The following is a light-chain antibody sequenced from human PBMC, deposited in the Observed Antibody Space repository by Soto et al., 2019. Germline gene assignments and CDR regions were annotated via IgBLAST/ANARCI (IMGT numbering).Light chain of an antibody. J-gene: IGKJ1*01. Sequence: DIQMTQTPSALTASVGDSVTITCRASQSIASYVNWYQQKPGKAPKLLIYDASSLESGVPSRFSGSGSGTEFTLTISSLQPDDFATYYCRQYETYWTFGQGTK. CDR3: RQYETYWT. CDR1: QSIASY. V-gene: IGKV1-5*01. CDR2: DAS.